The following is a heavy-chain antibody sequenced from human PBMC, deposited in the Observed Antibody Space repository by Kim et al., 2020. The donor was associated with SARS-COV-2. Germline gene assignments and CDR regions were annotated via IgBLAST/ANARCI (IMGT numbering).Heavy chain of an antibody. CDR1: GGTFSSYA. CDR2: IIPIFGTA. V-gene: IGHV1-69*13. J-gene: IGHJ6*02. CDR3: ARGKLGYCSSTSCYTSYYYGMDV. D-gene: IGHD2-2*02. Sequence: SVKVSCKASGGTFSSYAISWVRQAPGQGLEWMGGIIPIFGTANYAQKFQGRVTITADESTSTAYMELSSLRSEDTAVYYCARGKLGYCSSTSCYTSYYYGMDVWGQGTTVTVSS.